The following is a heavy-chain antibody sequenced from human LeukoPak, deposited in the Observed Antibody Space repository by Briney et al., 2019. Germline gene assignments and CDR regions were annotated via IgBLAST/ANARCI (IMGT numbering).Heavy chain of an antibody. D-gene: IGHD3-10*01. Sequence: SQTLSPTCALSGDSVSGGSAGWNWIRQSPSRGLEWLGRIYYRSKWYSDYAISLKSRITINPDTSRDQFSLQLNSVTHDDTAVYYCTGGGLVRGTLHWFDPWGQGTLVTVSS. CDR1: GDSVSGGSAG. J-gene: IGHJ5*02. V-gene: IGHV6-1*01. CDR3: TGGGLVRGTLHWFDP. CDR2: IYYRSKWYS.